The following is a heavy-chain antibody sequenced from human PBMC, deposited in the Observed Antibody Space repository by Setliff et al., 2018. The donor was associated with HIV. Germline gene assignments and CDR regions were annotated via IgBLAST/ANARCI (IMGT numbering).Heavy chain of an antibody. CDR3: TRELAFGRVLAINWFDP. V-gene: IGHV3-72*01. J-gene: IGHJ5*02. Sequence: GGSLRLSCTVSGFTVTNAWMNWARQAPGKGLEWVGRSRNKANSYSTDYAASVKGRFTISRDVSKNSLFLQMNSLKTEDTAVYYCTRELAFGRVLAINWFDPWGQGTLVTVSS. CDR1: GFTVTNAW. CDR2: SRNKANSYST. D-gene: IGHD3-16*01.